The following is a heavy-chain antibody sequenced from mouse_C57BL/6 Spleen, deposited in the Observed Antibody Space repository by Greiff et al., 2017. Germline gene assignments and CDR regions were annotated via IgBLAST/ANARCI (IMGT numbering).Heavy chain of an antibody. V-gene: IGHV5-4*03. Sequence: EVKVVESGGGLVKPGGSLKLSCAASGFTFSSYAMSWVRQTPEKRLEWVATISDGGSYTYYPDNVKGRFTISRDNAKNNLYLQMSHLKSEDTAMYYCARAYTVVATSYYAMDYWGQGTSVTVSS. CDR2: ISDGGSYT. D-gene: IGHD1-1*01. J-gene: IGHJ4*01. CDR3: ARAYTVVATSYYAMDY. CDR1: GFTFSSYA.